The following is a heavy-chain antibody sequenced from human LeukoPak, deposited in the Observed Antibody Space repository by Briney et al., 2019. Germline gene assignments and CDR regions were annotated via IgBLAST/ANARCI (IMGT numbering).Heavy chain of an antibody. Sequence: GGSLRLSCAASGFTFSGYAMSWLRQAPGKGLEFVSAISGDTGSTFYADSVKGRFTVSRDNSQNTLYLQMNSLRAEDTAVYYCARTKNYDILTGYYITGFDYWGQGTLVTVSS. CDR2: ISGDTGST. CDR1: GFTFSGYA. CDR3: ARTKNYDILTGYYITGFDY. J-gene: IGHJ4*02. V-gene: IGHV3-23*01. D-gene: IGHD3-9*01.